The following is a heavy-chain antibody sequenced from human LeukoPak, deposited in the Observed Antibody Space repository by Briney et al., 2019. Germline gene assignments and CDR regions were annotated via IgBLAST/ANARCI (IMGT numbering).Heavy chain of an antibody. D-gene: IGHD2-2*01. V-gene: IGHV4-4*07. CDR3: ARDGCSSTSCYAYYYYYMDV. CDR2: IYTSGST. J-gene: IGHJ6*03. Sequence: SETLSLTCTVSGGSIRSYYWSWIRQPAGRGLEWIGRIYTSGSTNYNPSLKSRVTMSVDTSKNQFSLKLSSVTAADTAVYYCARDGCSSTSCYAYYYYYMDVWGKGTTVTVSS. CDR1: GGSIRSYY.